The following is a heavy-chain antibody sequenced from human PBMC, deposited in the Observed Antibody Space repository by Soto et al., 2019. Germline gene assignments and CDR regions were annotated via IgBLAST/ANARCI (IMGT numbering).Heavy chain of an antibody. CDR2: IYYSGST. J-gene: IGHJ6*02. Sequence: TVVWGTIRNVGGCWIWKKKHPGKGLEWIGYIYYSGSTYYNPSLKSRVTISVDTSKNQFSLKLSSVTAADTAVYYGARDGAAAGYGMDVRGQGTTVTVSS. V-gene: IGHV4-31*02. CDR1: WGTIRNVGGC. D-gene: IGHD6-13*01. CDR3: ARDGAAAGYGMDV.